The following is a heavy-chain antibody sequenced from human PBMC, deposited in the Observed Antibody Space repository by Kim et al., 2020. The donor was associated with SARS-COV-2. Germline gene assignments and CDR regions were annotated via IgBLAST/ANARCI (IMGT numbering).Heavy chain of an antibody. J-gene: IGHJ5*02. V-gene: IGHV3-21*01. CDR2: ISSSSSYI. D-gene: IGHD3-3*01. CDR1: GFTFSSYS. CDR3: ARSTYYDFWSGYGDNWFDP. Sequence: GGSLRLSCAASGFTFSSYSMNWVRQAPGKGLEWVSSISSSSSYIYYADSVKGRFTISRDNAKNSLYLQMNSLRAEDTAVYYCARSTYYDFWSGYGDNWFDPWGQGTLVTVSS.